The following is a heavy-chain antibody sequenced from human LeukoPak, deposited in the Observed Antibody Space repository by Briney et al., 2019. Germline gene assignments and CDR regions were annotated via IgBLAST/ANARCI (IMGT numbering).Heavy chain of an antibody. V-gene: IGHV1-3*01. J-gene: IGHJ5*02. Sequence: ASVKVSCKASGGTFSSYAISWVRQAPGQGLEWMGWINAGNGNTKYSQKFQGRVTITRDTSASTAYMELSSLRSEDTAVYYCARSLSSGWYSGWFDPWGQGTLVTVSS. CDR1: GGTFSSYA. CDR2: INAGNGNT. CDR3: ARSLSSGWYSGWFDP. D-gene: IGHD6-19*01.